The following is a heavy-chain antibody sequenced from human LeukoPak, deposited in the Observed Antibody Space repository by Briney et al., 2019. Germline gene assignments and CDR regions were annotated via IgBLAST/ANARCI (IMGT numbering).Heavy chain of an antibody. CDR2: INWNGGST. Sequence: AGGSLRLSCAASGFTFDDYGMSWVRQAPWKGLEWVSGINWNGGSTGYADSVKGRFTISRDNAKNSLYLQMNSLRAEDTALYYCARWGDYVWGSYRPEDYWGQGTLVTVSS. CDR3: ARWGDYVWGSYRPEDY. V-gene: IGHV3-20*04. CDR1: GFTFDDYG. J-gene: IGHJ4*02. D-gene: IGHD3-16*02.